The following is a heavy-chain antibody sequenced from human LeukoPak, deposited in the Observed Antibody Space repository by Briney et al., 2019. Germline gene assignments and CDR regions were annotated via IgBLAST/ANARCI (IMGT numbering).Heavy chain of an antibody. J-gene: IGHJ4*02. V-gene: IGHV3-43*02. CDR1: GFTFDDYS. Sequence: GGSLRLSCAASGFTFDDYSMHWVRQAPGKGLEWVSFITADGGRTNYADSVKGRFTISRDNTKKSLYLQMSRLRTADTALYFCAKDRDTSGYTHWGQGTLVSVSS. CDR3: AKDRDTSGYTH. CDR2: ITADGGRT. D-gene: IGHD3-22*01.